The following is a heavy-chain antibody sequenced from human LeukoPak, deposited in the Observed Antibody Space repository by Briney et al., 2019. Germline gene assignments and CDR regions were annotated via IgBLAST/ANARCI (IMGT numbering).Heavy chain of an antibody. CDR3: ARDCCGDCSAFDI. D-gene: IGHD2-21*02. CDR1: GYTFTSYY. V-gene: IGHV1-46*01. Sequence: ASVKVSCKASGYTFTSYYMHWVRQAPGQGLEWMGIINPSGGSTTYAQKFQGRVTMTGDTSTSTVYMELSSLRSEDTAVYYCARDCCGDCSAFDIWGQGTMVTVSS. J-gene: IGHJ3*02. CDR2: INPSGGST.